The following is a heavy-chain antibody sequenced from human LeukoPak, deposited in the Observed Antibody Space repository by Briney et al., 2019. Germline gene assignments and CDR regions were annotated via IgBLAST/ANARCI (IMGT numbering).Heavy chain of an antibody. V-gene: IGHV3-30*02. D-gene: IGHD1-26*01. CDR3: AKDLSRGSYKLTPYYFDY. Sequence: GGSLRLSCAASGFTFSSYGMHWVRQAPGKGLEWVAFIRYDGSNKYYADSVKGRFTISRDNSKNTLYLQMNSLRAEDTAVYYCAKDLSRGSYKLTPYYFDYWGQRTLVTVSS. CDR1: GFTFSSYG. J-gene: IGHJ4*02. CDR2: IRYDGSNK.